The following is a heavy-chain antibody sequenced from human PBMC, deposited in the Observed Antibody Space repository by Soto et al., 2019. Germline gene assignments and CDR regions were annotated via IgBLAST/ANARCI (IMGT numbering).Heavy chain of an antibody. V-gene: IGHV1-69*13. J-gene: IGHJ4*02. CDR2: IIPIFGTA. Sequence: SVKVSCKASGGTFSSYAISWVRQAPGQGLEWMGGIIPIFGTANYAQKFQGRVTIAADESTSTAYMELSSLRSEDTAVYYCARDLDSSGRLTPGRFDYWGQGTLVTVSS. D-gene: IGHD6-19*01. CDR1: GGTFSSYA. CDR3: ARDLDSSGRLTPGRFDY.